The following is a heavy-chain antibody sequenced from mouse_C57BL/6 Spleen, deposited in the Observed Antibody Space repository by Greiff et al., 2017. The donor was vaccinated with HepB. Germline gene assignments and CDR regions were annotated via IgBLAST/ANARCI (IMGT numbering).Heavy chain of an antibody. V-gene: IGHV1-72*01. Sequence: QVQLQQPGAELVKPGASVKLSCKASGYTFTSYWMHWVKQRPGRGLEWIGSIDPNSGGTKYNEKFKSKATLTVDKPSSTAYMQLSSLTSEDSAVYYCAVTTVVATPYYAMDYWGQGTSVTVSS. J-gene: IGHJ4*01. D-gene: IGHD1-1*01. CDR3: AVTTVVATPYYAMDY. CDR1: GYTFTSYW. CDR2: IDPNSGGT.